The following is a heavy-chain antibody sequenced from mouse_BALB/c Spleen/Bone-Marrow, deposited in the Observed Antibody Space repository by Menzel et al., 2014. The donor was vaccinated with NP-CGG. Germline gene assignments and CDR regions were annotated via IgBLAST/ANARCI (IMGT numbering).Heavy chain of an antibody. Sequence: QVQLQQSGAELMKPGASVKISRKATGYTFSNYWIDWVKQRPGHGLEWIGEILPGSGTANYNEKFKGKATFTADTSSNTAYMQLSSLTSEDPALYYCARASVVPYYFDFWGQGTTLTVSS. J-gene: IGHJ2*01. CDR1: GYTFSNYW. V-gene: IGHV1-9*01. D-gene: IGHD1-1*01. CDR3: ARASVVPYYFDF. CDR2: ILPGSGTA.